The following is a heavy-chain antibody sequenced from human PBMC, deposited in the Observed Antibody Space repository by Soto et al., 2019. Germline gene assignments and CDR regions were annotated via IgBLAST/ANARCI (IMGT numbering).Heavy chain of an antibody. J-gene: IGHJ4*02. CDR3: ARSYKSGWYYFDY. CDR1: GSTFSTYA. CDR2: ISYDGNNK. Sequence: GGSLRLSCAASGSTFSTYAIHWVRQAPGKGLEWAAFISYDGNNKNYADSVKGRFTISRDNSKNTVYLQMNSLTAEDTAVYYCARSYKSGWYYFDYWGQGTLVTVSS. V-gene: IGHV3-30-3*01. D-gene: IGHD6-19*01.